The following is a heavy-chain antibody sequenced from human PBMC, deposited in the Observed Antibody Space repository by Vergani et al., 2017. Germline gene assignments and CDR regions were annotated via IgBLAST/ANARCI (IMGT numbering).Heavy chain of an antibody. CDR2: VSNHGNIT. CDR1: GFTFRNIG. V-gene: IGHV3-30*18. J-gene: IGHJ4*02. D-gene: IGHD6-6*01. CDR3: AKDASSSSPRGADY. Sequence: VQLLQSGGGVIQPGGSVRLSCAASGFTFRNIGIHWVRQAPGKGLEWIAVVSNHGNITYYADSVKGRFTISRDTSKNTLYLQMNSLRAEDPAVYYCAKDASSSSPRGADYWGQGTLVTVSS.